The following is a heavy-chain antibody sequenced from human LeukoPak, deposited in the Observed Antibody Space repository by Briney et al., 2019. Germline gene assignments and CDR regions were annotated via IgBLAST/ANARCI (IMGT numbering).Heavy chain of an antibody. Sequence: GSLRLSCAASGFTFSDYYMSWIRQAPGKGLEWVSYISSSGSTIYYADSVKGRFTISRDNAKNSLYLQINSLRAEDTAVYYCARDYEYSYGFDYWGQGTLVTVSS. CDR2: ISSSGSTI. CDR3: ARDYEYSYGFDY. CDR1: GFTFSDYY. J-gene: IGHJ4*02. D-gene: IGHD5-18*01. V-gene: IGHV3-11*01.